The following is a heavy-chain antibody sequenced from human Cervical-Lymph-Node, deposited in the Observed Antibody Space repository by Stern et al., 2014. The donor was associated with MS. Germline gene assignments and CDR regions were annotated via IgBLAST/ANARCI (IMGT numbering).Heavy chain of an antibody. CDR1: GGSISSYY. CDR3: ARVEISGYSSS. J-gene: IGHJ4*02. V-gene: IGHV4-59*01. D-gene: IGHD6-13*01. Sequence: QVQLQESGPGLVKPSETLSLTCTVSGGSISSYYWSWIRQPPGKGLEWIGYIYYSGSTNYNPSLKSRVTISVDTSKNQFSLKLSSVTAADTAVYYCARVEISGYSSSWGQGTLVTVSS. CDR2: IYYSGST.